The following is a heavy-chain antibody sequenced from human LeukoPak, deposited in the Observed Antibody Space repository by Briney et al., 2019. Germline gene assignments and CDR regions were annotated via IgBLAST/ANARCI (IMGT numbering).Heavy chain of an antibody. CDR1: GFTFSSYS. V-gene: IGHV3-21*01. CDR3: ARETTRLTGVAY. D-gene: IGHD7-27*01. CDR2: ISSGSNYI. J-gene: IGHJ4*02. Sequence: GGSLRLSCAASGFTFSSYSLNWVRQAPGKGLEWVSSISSGSNYIYYADPVKGRFTISRDNAKNSLYLQMNSLRAEDTAVYYCARETTRLTGVAYWGQGTLVTVSS.